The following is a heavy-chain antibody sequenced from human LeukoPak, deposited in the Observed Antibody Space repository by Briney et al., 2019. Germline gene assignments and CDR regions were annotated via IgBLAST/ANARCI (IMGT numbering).Heavy chain of an antibody. CDR3: AGEVRAVAGHFDY. CDR2: IIPIFGTA. CDR1: GGTFSSYA. J-gene: IGHJ4*02. Sequence: SVKVSCKASGGTFSSYAISWVRQAPGQGLEWMGRIIPIFGTANYAQKFQGRVTITTDESTSTAYMELSSLRSEDTAVYYCAGEVRAVAGHFDYWGQGTLVTVSS. V-gene: IGHV1-69*05. D-gene: IGHD6-19*01.